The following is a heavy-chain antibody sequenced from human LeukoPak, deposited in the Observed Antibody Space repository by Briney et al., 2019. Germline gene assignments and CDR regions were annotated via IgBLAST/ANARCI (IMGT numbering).Heavy chain of an antibody. J-gene: IGHJ5*02. CDR2: IIPIFGTA. V-gene: IGHV1-69*05. CDR3: ASSNDCSSTSCYPYLQSVWFDP. Sequence: GASVKVSCKASGGTFSSYAISWVRQAPGQGLEWMGGIIPIFGTANYAQKFQGRVTITTDESTSTAYMELSSLRSEDTAVYYCASSNDCSSTSCYPYLQSVWFDPWGQGTLVTVSS. D-gene: IGHD2-2*01. CDR1: GGTFSSYA.